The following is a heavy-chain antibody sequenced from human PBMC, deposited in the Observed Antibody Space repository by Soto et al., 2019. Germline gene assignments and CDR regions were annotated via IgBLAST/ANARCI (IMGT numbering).Heavy chain of an antibody. Sequence: QVQLVQSGAEVKKPGSSVKVSCKASGGTFSSYAISWVRQAPGQGLEWMGGIIPIFGTANYAQKFQGRVTITADESTSTAYMELGSLRSEDTAVYYCARVPINPRGYCSGGSCYSWGQGTLVTVSS. J-gene: IGHJ4*02. CDR1: GGTFSSYA. D-gene: IGHD2-15*01. CDR3: ARVPINPRGYCSGGSCYS. V-gene: IGHV1-69*12. CDR2: IIPIFGTA.